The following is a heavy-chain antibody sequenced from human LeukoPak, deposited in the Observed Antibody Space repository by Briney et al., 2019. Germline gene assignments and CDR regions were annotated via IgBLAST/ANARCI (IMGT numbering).Heavy chain of an antibody. V-gene: IGHV3-21*01. CDR1: GFTFSSYS. D-gene: IGHD5-18*01. CDR2: ISSSSYI. CDR3: ARDRDTAMADY. J-gene: IGHJ4*02. Sequence: GGSLRLSCAASGFTFSSYSMNWVRQAPGKGLEWVSSISSSSYIYYADSVKGRFTISRDNAKNSLYLQMNSLRAEDTAVYYCARDRDTAMADYWGQGTLVTVSS.